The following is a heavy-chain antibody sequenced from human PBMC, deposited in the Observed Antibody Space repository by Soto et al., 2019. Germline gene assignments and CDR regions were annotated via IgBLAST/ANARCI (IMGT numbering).Heavy chain of an antibody. CDR3: ARDTGRASADL. Sequence: EVQLAESGGDLVQPGGSLRLSCVGSGFTFSYYEMNWVRQAPGKGLERVAFISHTDRLTHYPDSVKGRFTISRDNAQNSRYREMTSLRVEDTGVYYCARDTGRASADLWGQGTLGTVSS. V-gene: IGHV3-48*03. CDR1: GFTFSYYE. D-gene: IGHD6-13*01. J-gene: IGHJ5*02. CDR2: ISHTDRLT.